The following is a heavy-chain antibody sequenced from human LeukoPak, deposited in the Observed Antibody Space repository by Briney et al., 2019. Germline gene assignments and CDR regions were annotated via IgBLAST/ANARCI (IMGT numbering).Heavy chain of an antibody. CDR2: ISSSSSTV. CDR1: GFTFSSYN. Sequence: GSLRLSCAASGFTFSSYNMNWVRQAPGKGLEWVSYISSSSSTVYYADSVKGRFTISRDNAQNSLYLQMNSLRAEDTAVYYCARHRGISTRDFEYWGQGTLVTVSS. V-gene: IGHV3-48*04. J-gene: IGHJ4*02. CDR3: ARHRGISTRDFEY. D-gene: IGHD3-16*01.